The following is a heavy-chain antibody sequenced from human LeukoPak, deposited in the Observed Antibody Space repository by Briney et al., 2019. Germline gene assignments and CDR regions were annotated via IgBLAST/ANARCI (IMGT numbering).Heavy chain of an antibody. D-gene: IGHD5-18*01. V-gene: IGHV1-18*01. Sequence: ASVKVSCKASGYTFTSYGISWVRQAPGQGLEWMGWISAYNGNTNYAQKLQGRVTMTTDTSTSTAYMELSSLRSEDTAVYYCARDSLLRGYSYGSFDYWGQGTLVTVSS. CDR2: ISAYNGNT. CDR3: ARDSLLRGYSYGSFDY. J-gene: IGHJ4*02. CDR1: GYTFTSYG.